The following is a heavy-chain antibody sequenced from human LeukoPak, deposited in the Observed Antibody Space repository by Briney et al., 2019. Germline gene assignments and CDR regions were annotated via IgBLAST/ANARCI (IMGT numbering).Heavy chain of an antibody. CDR2: ISSRSRTI. Sequence: PGGSLRLSCAASGFIFSSYDFNWVRQAPGKGLEWVSYISSRSRTIYYADSVKGRFTISRDNAQKSLYLQINSLRGDDTALYYCVRGGGLGYFDYWGQGTLVTVSS. CDR3: VRGGGLGYFDY. J-gene: IGHJ4*02. D-gene: IGHD3/OR15-3a*01. V-gene: IGHV3-48*04. CDR1: GFIFSSYD.